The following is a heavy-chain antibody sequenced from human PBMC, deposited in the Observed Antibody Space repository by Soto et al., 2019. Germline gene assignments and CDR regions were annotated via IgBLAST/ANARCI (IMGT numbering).Heavy chain of an antibody. CDR1: GFPFTSYA. J-gene: IGHJ6*02. CDR2: IGGSGSST. D-gene: IGHD3-3*01. Sequence: SLRLSCAASGFPFTSYAMSWVRQAPGKGLEWVSGIGGSGSSTYYADSVKGRFTISRDNSKNTLYLQMNSLRAEDTAVYYCAKGFGLWSGYSSEYYGMDVWGQGTTVTVSS. V-gene: IGHV3-23*01. CDR3: AKGFGLWSGYSSEYYGMDV.